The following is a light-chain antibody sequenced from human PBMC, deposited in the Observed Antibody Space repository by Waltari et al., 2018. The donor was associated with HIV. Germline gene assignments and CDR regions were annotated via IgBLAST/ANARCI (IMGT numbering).Light chain of an antibody. CDR3: QQLNSYPRIT. J-gene: IGKJ5*01. CDR1: QGISSY. Sequence: DIQLTQSPSFLSASVGARVTITCRASQGISSYLAWYQQKPGKAPKLLIYAASTLQSGVPSRFSGSGSGTEFTLTISSLQPEDFATYYCQQLNSYPRITFGQGTRLEI. V-gene: IGKV1-9*01. CDR2: AAS.